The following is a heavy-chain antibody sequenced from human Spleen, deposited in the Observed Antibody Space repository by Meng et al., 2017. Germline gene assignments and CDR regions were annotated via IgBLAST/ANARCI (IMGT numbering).Heavy chain of an antibody. D-gene: IGHD6-13*01. CDR1: GGSISSYY. J-gene: IGHJ4*02. CDR2: IYYSGRT. Sequence: SETLSLTCTVSGGSISSYYWSWVRQPPGKGLEYIGYIYYSGRTNYNPSLKSRVTVSVDTTKNQFSLRLSSVTATDTAVYYGVRDNIGATGRVSDYWGQGTLVTVSS. V-gene: IGHV4-4*08. CDR3: VRDNIGATGRVSDY.